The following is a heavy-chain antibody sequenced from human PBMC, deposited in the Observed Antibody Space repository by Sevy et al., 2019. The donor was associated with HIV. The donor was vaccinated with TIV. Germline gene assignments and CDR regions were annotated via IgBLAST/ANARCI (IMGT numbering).Heavy chain of an antibody. CDR2: IYSGGST. D-gene: IGHD2-15*01. CDR3: ARVNCSGGSCYYYYGMDV. J-gene: IGHJ6*02. Sequence: GGSLRLSCAASGFTVSSNYMSWVRQAPGKGLEWVSVIYSGGSTYYADSVKGRFTISRDNSKNTLYLQMNSLRAEHTAVYYCARVNCSGGSCYYYYGMDVWGQGTTVTVSS. CDR1: GFTVSSNY. V-gene: IGHV3-53*01.